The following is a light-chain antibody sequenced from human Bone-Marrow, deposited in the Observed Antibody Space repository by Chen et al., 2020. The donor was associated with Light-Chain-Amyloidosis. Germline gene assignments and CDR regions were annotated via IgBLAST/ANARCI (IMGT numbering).Light chain of an antibody. CDR2: EDH. CDR3: QAWGGDIVV. Sequence: SYDVTHVPSGSVSTGQQASITCSGDQLGNKYVSWYQQRPGQSPTLIIYEDHRRPSGVPERFSGSNSANTATLTISGTQATDESDYYCQAWGGDIVVFGGGTKLTVL. V-gene: IGLV3-1*01. CDR1: QLGNKY. J-gene: IGLJ2*01.